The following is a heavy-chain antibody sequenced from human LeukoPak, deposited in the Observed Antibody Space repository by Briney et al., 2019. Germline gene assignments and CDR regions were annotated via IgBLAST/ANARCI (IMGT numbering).Heavy chain of an antibody. Sequence: GGSLRLSCAASGFTFSSYEMNWVRQAPGKGLEWVSHISSSGSTIYYADSVKGRFTISRDNAKNSLYLQMNSLRAEDTAVCYCARMGLGYCSGGSCYLPDYWGQGTLVTVSS. CDR2: ISSSGSTI. CDR1: GFTFSSYE. D-gene: IGHD2-15*01. V-gene: IGHV3-48*03. J-gene: IGHJ4*02. CDR3: ARMGLGYCSGGSCYLPDY.